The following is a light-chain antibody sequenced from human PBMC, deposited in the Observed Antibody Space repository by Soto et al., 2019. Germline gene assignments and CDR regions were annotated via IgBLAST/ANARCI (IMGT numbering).Light chain of an antibody. CDR1: SSNIGTSS. J-gene: IGLJ1*01. V-gene: IGLV1-44*01. CDR3: AAWDDSLNGHV. CDR2: TPN. Sequence: QSVLTQPHSASGTPGQRVTISCSGSSSNIGTSSVHWFQRLPGTAPKLLISTPNQRPSGVPERFSGSKSGTSASLAISGLQSEDEGDYYCAAWDDSLNGHVFGTGTKVTV.